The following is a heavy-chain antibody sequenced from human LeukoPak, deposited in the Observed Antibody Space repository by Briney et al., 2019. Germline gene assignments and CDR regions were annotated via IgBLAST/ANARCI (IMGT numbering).Heavy chain of an antibody. Sequence: GGSLRLSCAASGFTFDDYAMHWVRQAPGKGLEWVSGISWNSGSIGYADSVKGRFTISRDNAKKSLYLQMNSLRAEDTAVYYCARVLLPLYGMDVWGQGTTVTVSS. D-gene: IGHD3-22*01. J-gene: IGHJ6*02. V-gene: IGHV3-9*01. CDR1: GFTFDDYA. CDR3: ARVLLPLYGMDV. CDR2: ISWNSGSI.